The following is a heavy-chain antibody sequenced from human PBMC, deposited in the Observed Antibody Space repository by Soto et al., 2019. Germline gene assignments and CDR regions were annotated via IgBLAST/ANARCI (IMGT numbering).Heavy chain of an antibody. CDR2: ISGAGGST. D-gene: IGHD2-2*01. J-gene: IGHJ4*02. CDR1: GFTFSSYG. Sequence: EVQLLESGGGLVQPGGSLRLSCAASGFTFSSYGMSWVRQAPGKGLEWVSAISGAGGSTYYADSVKGRFTISRDNSKNTLYLQMHSMRAEDTAVYYCAKDRRVLPADNYGGQGNLVTVSS. V-gene: IGHV3-23*01. CDR3: AKDRRVLPADNY.